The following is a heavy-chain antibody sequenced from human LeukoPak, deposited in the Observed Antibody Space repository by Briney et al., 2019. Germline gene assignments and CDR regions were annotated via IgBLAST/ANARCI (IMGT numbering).Heavy chain of an antibody. CDR1: AFTFSTYG. CDR3: AVSSSSGSGYFDY. Sequence: GGSLRLSCAASAFTFSTYGMHWVRQAPGKGLEWVAFIRFDGSNTYYADSVKGRFTISRDNSKNTLYLQINSLRAEDTAVYYCAVSSSSGSGYFDYWGQGTLVTVSS. D-gene: IGHD6-13*01. CDR2: IRFDGSNT. V-gene: IGHV3-30*02. J-gene: IGHJ4*02.